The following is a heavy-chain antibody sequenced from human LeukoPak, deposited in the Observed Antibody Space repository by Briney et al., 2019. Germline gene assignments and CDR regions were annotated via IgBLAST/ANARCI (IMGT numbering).Heavy chain of an antibody. V-gene: IGHV4-59*01. CDR2: IYYSGST. Sequence: PSETLSLTCTVSGGSISSYYWSWIRQPPGKGLEWIGYIYYSGSTNYNPSLKSRVTISVDTSKTQLSLKLRSVTAADTAVYYCAMTYCSSTSCYLGYWGQGTLVTVSS. J-gene: IGHJ4*02. CDR3: AMTYCSSTSCYLGY. CDR1: GGSISSYY. D-gene: IGHD2-2*01.